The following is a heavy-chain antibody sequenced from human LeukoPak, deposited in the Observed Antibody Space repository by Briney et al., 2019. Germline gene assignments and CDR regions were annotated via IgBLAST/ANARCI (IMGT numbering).Heavy chain of an antibody. CDR1: GGSVTSDSHY. CDR2: ISTSGST. J-gene: IGHJ4*02. CDR3: ARGAALAIDC. V-gene: IGHV4-61*02. Sequence: PSETLSLTCSVSGGSVTSDSHYWSWIRQPAGKGLEWIGRISTSGSTNYNPSLKSRVTMPLDTSKNQFSLKLNSLTAADTAVYYCARGAALAIDCWGQGALVTVSS. D-gene: IGHD2-15*01.